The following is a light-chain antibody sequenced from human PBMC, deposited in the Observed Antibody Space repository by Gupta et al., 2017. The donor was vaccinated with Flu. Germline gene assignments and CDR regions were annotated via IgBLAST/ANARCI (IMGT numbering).Light chain of an antibody. Sequence: DIVMTQSPDSLAVSLGERATIKCKSSQSVLYSSNNKNYLAWYQQTPGQPPKLLIYWASTRESRVPDRFSGSGSGTDFTLTISSLQAEDVAVYYCQQYYSSPQTFGQGTKVEIK. J-gene: IGKJ1*01. CDR2: WAS. CDR3: QQYYSSPQT. V-gene: IGKV4-1*01. CDR1: QSVLYSSNNKNY.